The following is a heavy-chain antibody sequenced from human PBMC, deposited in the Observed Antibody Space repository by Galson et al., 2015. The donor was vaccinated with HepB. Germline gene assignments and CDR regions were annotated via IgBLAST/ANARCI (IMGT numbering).Heavy chain of an antibody. J-gene: IGHJ3*02. CDR3: AKDLLYKSFLPCAFDI. CDR2: ISYDGSNK. Sequence: SLRLSCAASGFTFSSYGMHWVRQAPGKGLEWVAVISYDGSNKYYADSVKGRFTISRDNSKNTLYLQMNSLRAEDTAVYYCAKDLLYKSFLPCAFDIWGQGTMVTVSS. V-gene: IGHV3-30*18. D-gene: IGHD2/OR15-2a*01. CDR1: GFTFSSYG.